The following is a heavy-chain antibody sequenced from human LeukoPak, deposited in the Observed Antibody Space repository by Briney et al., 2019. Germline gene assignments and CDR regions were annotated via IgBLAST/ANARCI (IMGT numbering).Heavy chain of an antibody. CDR3: AKDWRSGYDYVWGSYRLVHDAFDI. CDR2: ISGSGGST. D-gene: IGHD3-16*02. V-gene: IGHV3-23*01. Sequence: PGGSLRLSCAASGFTFSSYAMSWVRQAPGKGLEWVSAISGSGGSTYYADSVKGRFTISRDNSKNTLYLQMNSLRAEDTAVYYCAKDWRSGYDYVWGSYRLVHDAFDIWGQGTMVTVSS. CDR1: GFTFSSYA. J-gene: IGHJ3*02.